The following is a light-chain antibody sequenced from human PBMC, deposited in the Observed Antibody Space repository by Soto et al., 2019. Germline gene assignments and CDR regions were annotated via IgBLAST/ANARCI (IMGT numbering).Light chain of an antibody. CDR3: SACEGSLNGVV. J-gene: IGLJ2*01. Sequence: QSVLTQPPSASGTPGQRVTISCSGSSSNIGSNTVNWYQQLPGTAPKLLIYSNNQRPSGVPDRFSGSKSGTSASLASSGLQSEDEADYYCSACEGSLNGVVFLGGTKLTVL. CDR1: SSNIGSNT. CDR2: SNN. V-gene: IGLV1-44*01.